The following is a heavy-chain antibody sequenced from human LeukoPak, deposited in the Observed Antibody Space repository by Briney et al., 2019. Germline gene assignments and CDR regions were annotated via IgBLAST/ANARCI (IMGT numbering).Heavy chain of an antibody. Sequence: TGGSLRLSCAASGFTFSSYAMHWVRQAPGKGLEYVSAISSSGGSTYYANSVKGRFTISRDNSKNTLYLQMGSLRAEDMAVYYCARGSFYHIAWDYWGQGTLVTVSS. CDR3: ARGSFYHIAWDY. CDR2: ISSSGGST. J-gene: IGHJ4*02. CDR1: GFTFSSYA. D-gene: IGHD2-21*01. V-gene: IGHV3-64*01.